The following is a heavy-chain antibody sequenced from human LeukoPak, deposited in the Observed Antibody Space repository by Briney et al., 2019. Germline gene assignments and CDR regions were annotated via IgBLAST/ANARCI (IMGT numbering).Heavy chain of an antibody. CDR1: GGTFSSYA. D-gene: IGHD2-15*01. CDR3: ARAVAPRYCSGGSCLRGY. V-gene: IGHV1-69*04. J-gene: IGHJ4*02. CDR2: IIPILGIP. Sequence: ASVKVSCKASGGTFSSYAISWVRQAPGQGLEWMGRIIPILGIPNYAQKFQGRVTITADKSTSTAYMELSSLRSEDTAVYYCARAVAPRYCSGGSCLRGYWGQGTLVTVSS.